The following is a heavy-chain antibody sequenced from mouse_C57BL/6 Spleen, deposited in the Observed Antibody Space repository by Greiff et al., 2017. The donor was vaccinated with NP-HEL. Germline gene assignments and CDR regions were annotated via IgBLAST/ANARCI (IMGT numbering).Heavy chain of an antibody. CDR1: GYTFTSYW. D-gene: IGHD2-1*01. V-gene: IGHV1-52*01. Sequence: QVQLQQPGAELVRPGSSVKLSCKASGYTFTSYWMHWVKQRPIQGLEWIGNIYPSDSETHYNQKFKDKATLTVDKSSSTAYMQLSSLTSEDSAVYAGARLSIYNGNYFDYWGQGTTLTVSS. CDR3: ARLSIYNGNYFDY. J-gene: IGHJ2*01. CDR2: IYPSDSET.